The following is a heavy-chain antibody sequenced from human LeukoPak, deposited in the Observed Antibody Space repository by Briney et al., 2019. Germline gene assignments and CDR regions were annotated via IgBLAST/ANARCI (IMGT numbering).Heavy chain of an antibody. J-gene: IGHJ4*02. CDR3: AKDLTPVRGVLDH. Sequence: GGSLRLSCAASGFTFSSYDMHWVRHAPGKGREWVAVIWSDGSNKYYADSVKGRFSISRDTSKNTLYLQMNSLRAEDTAVYYCAKDLTPVRGVLDHWGQGTLVTVSS. V-gene: IGHV3-33*06. D-gene: IGHD3-10*01. CDR2: IWSDGSNK. CDR1: GFTFSSYD.